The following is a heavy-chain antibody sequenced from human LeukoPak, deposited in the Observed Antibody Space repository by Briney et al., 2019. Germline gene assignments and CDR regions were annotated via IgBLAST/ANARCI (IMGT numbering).Heavy chain of an antibody. CDR2: INWNGGST. V-gene: IGHV3-20*04. CDR1: GFTFDDYG. CDR3: ARGYCSSTSCYFDY. Sequence: GGSLRLSCAASGFTFDDYGMSWVRQAPGQGLELVSGINWNGGSTGYADSVKGRFTISRDNAKNSLYLQMNSLRAEDTALYYCARGYCSSTSCYFDYWGQGTLVTVSS. J-gene: IGHJ4*02. D-gene: IGHD2-2*01.